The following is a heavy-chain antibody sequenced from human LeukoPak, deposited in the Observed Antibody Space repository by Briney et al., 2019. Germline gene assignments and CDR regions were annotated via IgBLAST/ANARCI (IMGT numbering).Heavy chain of an antibody. D-gene: IGHD3-3*02. J-gene: IGHJ6*03. V-gene: IGHV5-51*01. CDR2: IYPGDSDT. CDR3: ARQAHFWSVSDYYYYMDV. CDR1: GYSFPIYW. Sequence: GESLKISCQGSGYSFPIYWIGWVRQMPGKGLEWMGIIYPGDSDTRYSPSFQGQVTISADKSINTAYLQWSSLEASDTAMYYCARQAHFWSVSDYYYYMDVWGKGTTVTVSS.